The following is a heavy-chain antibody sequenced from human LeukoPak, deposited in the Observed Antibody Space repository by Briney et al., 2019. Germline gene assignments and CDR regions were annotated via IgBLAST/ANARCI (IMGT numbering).Heavy chain of an antibody. CDR1: GFTFNSYS. V-gene: IGHV3-48*04. Sequence: GGSLRLSCAASGFTFNSYSMNWVRQAPGKGLEWVSYISSKSRTIHYADSVKGQFTISRDNAKNSLYLQMNTLRAEDTAVYYCARMPLEIVTNFLDSWGQGTLATVSS. CDR3: ARMPLEIVTNFLDS. D-gene: IGHD4-11*01. CDR2: ISSKSRTI. J-gene: IGHJ4*02.